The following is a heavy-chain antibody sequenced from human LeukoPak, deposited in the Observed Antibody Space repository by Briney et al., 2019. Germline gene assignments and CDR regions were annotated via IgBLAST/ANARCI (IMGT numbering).Heavy chain of an antibody. D-gene: IGHD6-19*01. CDR3: ARDSSGWYETPYYFDY. V-gene: IGHV4-39*07. Sequence: SETLSLTCTVSGGSISSSSYHWGWIRQPPGKGLEWIGSIYYSGSTYYNPSLKSRVTISVDTSKNQFSLKLSSVTAADTAVYYCARDSSGWYETPYYFDYWGQGTLVTVSS. CDR2: IYYSGST. J-gene: IGHJ4*02. CDR1: GGSISSSSYH.